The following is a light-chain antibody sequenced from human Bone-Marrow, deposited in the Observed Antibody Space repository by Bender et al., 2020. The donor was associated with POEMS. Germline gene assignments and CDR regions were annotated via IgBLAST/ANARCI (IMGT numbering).Light chain of an antibody. CDR2: DVN. V-gene: IGLV2-14*03. CDR3: SSYTSSSTRV. Sequence: QSALTQPASVSGSPGQSITISCTGTSSDVGYYNYVSWYQQHPGKAPKLMIYDVNNRPSGVSNRFSGSKSGNTASLTISGLQAEDEADYYCSSYTSSSTRVFGGGTKLTVL. CDR1: SSDVGYYNY. J-gene: IGLJ3*02.